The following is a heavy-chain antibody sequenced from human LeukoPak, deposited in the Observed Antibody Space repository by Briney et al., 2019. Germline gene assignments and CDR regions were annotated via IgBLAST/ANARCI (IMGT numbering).Heavy chain of an antibody. CDR2: IYSGGST. J-gene: IGHJ3*02. Sequence: GGSLRLSCAASGFTVSSNYMSWVRQAPGKGLEWVSVIYSGGSTYYADSVKGRFTISRDNSKNTLYLQMNSLRAEDTAVYYCASRSSGWYPTGEPGDAFDIWGQGTMVTVSS. D-gene: IGHD6-19*01. V-gene: IGHV3-66*01. CDR3: ASRSSGWYPTGEPGDAFDI. CDR1: GFTVSSNY.